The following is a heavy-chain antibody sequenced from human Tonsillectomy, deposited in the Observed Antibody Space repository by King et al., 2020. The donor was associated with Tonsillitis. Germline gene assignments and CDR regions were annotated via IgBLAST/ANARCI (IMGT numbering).Heavy chain of an antibody. CDR3: TRDHSPWYPQFDY. J-gene: IGHJ4*02. CDR2: IYSGGST. CDR1: GFTVNSNY. D-gene: IGHD6-13*01. Sequence: VQLVESGGGLVQPGESLRLSCTASGFTVNSNYMNWVRQAPGKGLEWVSIIYSGGSTYYADSVKGRFTISRDSTKNTLFLQMNSLRAEDTAVYYCTRDHSPWYPQFDYWGQGTPVTVSS. V-gene: IGHV3-66*01.